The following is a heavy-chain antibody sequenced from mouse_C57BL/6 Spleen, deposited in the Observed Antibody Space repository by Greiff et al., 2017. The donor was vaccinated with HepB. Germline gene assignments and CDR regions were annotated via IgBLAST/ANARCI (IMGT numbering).Heavy chain of an antibody. CDR1: GFTFSSYA. CDR2: ISDGGSYT. J-gene: IGHJ3*01. D-gene: IGHD2-4*01. Sequence: EVQLVESGGGLVKPGGSLKLSCAASGFTFSSYAMSWVRQTPEKRLEWVATISDGGSYTYYPDNVKGRFTISRDNAKNNLYLQMSHLKSEDTAMYYCAREEDYDYDGAWFAYWGQGTLVTVSA. V-gene: IGHV5-4*01. CDR3: AREEDYDYDGAWFAY.